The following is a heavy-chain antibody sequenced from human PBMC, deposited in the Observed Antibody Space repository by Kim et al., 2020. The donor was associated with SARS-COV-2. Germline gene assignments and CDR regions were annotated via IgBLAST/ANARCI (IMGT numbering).Heavy chain of an antibody. D-gene: IGHD1-26*01. CDR2: IKQDGSDK. Sequence: GGSLRLSCAASGFTFSSYWMTWVRQAPGKGLEWVANIKQDGSDKYYVGSVQGRFTISRDNAHNSVYLQMNSLRAEDTAVYYCARDSERSSSCPDVLDYWGQGTLVTVSS. CDR1: GFTFSSYW. J-gene: IGHJ4*02. CDR3: ARDSERSSSCPDVLDY. V-gene: IGHV3-7*01.